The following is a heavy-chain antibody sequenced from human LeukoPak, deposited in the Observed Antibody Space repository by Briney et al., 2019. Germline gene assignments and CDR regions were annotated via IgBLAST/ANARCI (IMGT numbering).Heavy chain of an antibody. D-gene: IGHD2-15*01. J-gene: IGHJ5*02. Sequence: ASVKVSCKASGYTFTSYGISWVRQAPGQGLEWMRWISAYNGNTNYAQKLQGRVTMTTDTSTSTAYMELRSLRSDDTAVYYCARTYCSGGSCYSTSDPWGQGTLVTVSS. CDR1: GYTFTSYG. V-gene: IGHV1-18*01. CDR2: ISAYNGNT. CDR3: ARTYCSGGSCYSTSDP.